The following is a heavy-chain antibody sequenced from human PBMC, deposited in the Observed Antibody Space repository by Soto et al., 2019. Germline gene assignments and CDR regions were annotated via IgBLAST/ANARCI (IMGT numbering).Heavy chain of an antibody. CDR2: IKQDGSEK. Sequence: SGAASGFTFSSYWMSWVRQAPGKGLEWVANIKQDGSEKYYVDYVKGRVTISRDNAKNSLYLQLNSLRAEDTAVYYCARVHVVVVTALYAFDIWGEGTRVT. J-gene: IGHJ3*02. CDR3: ARVHVVVVTALYAFDI. D-gene: IGHD2-21*02. CDR1: GFTFSSYW. V-gene: IGHV3-7*03.